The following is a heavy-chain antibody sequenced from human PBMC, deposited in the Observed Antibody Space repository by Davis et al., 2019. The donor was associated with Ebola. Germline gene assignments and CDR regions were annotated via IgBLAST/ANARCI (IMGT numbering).Heavy chain of an antibody. CDR1: GYSVANYW. J-gene: IGHJ4*02. CDR3: ARHDDRRLLDF. CDR2: LYPGDSDT. D-gene: IGHD4-17*01. Sequence: GESLKISCKGSGYSVANYWIAWVRQMPGKGLEWMGILYPGDSDTRYSPSFQGQVTISADKSISTAYLQWSSLKASDTAVYYCARHDDRRLLDFWGQGTLVTVSS. V-gene: IGHV5-51*01.